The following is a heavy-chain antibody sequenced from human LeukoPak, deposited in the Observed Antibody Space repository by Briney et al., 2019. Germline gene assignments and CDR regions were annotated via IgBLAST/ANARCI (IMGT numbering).Heavy chain of an antibody. D-gene: IGHD6-6*01. V-gene: IGHV4-34*01. CDR2: INHSGST. CDR3: ARGVSIPALKPFDY. CDR1: GGSFSGYY. Sequence: SETLSLTCAVYGGSFSGYYWSWIRQPPGKGLEWIGEINHSGSTNYNPSLKSRVTISVDTSKNQFSLKLSSVTAADTAVYYCARGVSIPALKPFDYWGQGTLVTASS. J-gene: IGHJ4*02.